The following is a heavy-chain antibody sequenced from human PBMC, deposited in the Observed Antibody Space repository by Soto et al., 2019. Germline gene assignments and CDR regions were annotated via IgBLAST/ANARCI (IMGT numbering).Heavy chain of an antibody. Sequence: TCAVYGGSISSYYWSWIRQPAGKGLEWIGRIYTSGSTNYNPSLKSRVTMSVDTSKNQFSLKLSSVTAADTAVYYCARDTYSNYGDNWFDPWGQGTLVTVSS. D-gene: IGHD4-4*01. CDR2: IYTSGST. V-gene: IGHV4-4*07. CDR3: ARDTYSNYGDNWFDP. CDR1: GGSISSYY. J-gene: IGHJ5*02.